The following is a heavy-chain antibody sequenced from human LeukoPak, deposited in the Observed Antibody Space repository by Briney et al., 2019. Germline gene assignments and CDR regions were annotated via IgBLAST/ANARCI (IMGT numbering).Heavy chain of an antibody. CDR2: IYYSGST. V-gene: IGHV4-59*01. CDR1: GGSISSYY. D-gene: IGHD3-10*01. J-gene: IGHJ4*02. CDR3: ARDLNGSGSYPFDY. Sequence: SETLSLTCTVSGGSISSYYWSWIRQPPGKGLEWIGYIYYSGSTNYNPSLKSRVTISVDTSKNQFSLKRSSVTAADTAVYYCARDLNGSGSYPFDYWGQGTLVTVSS.